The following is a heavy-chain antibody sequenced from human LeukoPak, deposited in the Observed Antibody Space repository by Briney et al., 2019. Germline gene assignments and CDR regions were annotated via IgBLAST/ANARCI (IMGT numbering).Heavy chain of an antibody. V-gene: IGHV1-24*01. CDR1: GYTLTELS. CDR2: FDPEDGET. CDR3: ATSVVVTALGPMHDGFDI. Sequence: ASVKVSFKVSGYTLTELSMQWVRQAPGKGLEWMGGFDPEDGETIYAQTFQGSVNMTEDTSTDTAYMELSSLRSEDTAVYYCATSVVVTALGPMHDGFDIWGQGTMVTVSS. J-gene: IGHJ3*02. D-gene: IGHD2-21*02.